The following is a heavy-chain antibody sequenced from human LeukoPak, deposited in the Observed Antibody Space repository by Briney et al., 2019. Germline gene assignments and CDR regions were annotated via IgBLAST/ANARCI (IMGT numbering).Heavy chain of an antibody. CDR1: GDSVSSNGVA. J-gene: IGHJ4*02. V-gene: IGHV6-1*01. CDR2: TYYGSKWSN. Sequence: SQTLSLTCVISGDSVSSNGVAWNWVRQSPSRGLEWRGRTYYGSKWSNDYALSVKSRITINPDTSKNQFSLQLNSVTPEDTAVYYCTRGRNSAFDYWGQGTLVTVSS. D-gene: IGHD1-14*01. CDR3: TRGRNSAFDY.